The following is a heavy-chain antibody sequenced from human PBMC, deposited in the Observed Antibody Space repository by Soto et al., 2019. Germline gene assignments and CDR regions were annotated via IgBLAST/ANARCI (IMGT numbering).Heavy chain of an antibody. V-gene: IGHV4-59*01. CDR3: ARASYYYDSSGYYVLFDY. Sequence: PSETLSLTCTVSGGSISSYYWSWTRQPPGKGLEWIGYIYYSGSTNYNPSLKSRVTISVDTSKNQFSLKLSSVTAADTAVYYCARASYYYDSSGYYVLFDYWGQGTLVTVSS. CDR1: GGSISSYY. CDR2: IYYSGST. J-gene: IGHJ4*02. D-gene: IGHD3-22*01.